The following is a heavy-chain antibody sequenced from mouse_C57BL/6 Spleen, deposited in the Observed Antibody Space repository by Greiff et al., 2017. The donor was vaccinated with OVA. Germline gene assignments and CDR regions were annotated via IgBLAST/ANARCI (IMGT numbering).Heavy chain of an antibody. CDR2: IDPSDSET. J-gene: IGHJ1*03. CDR1: GYTFTSYW. V-gene: IGHV1-52*01. CDR3: ARNYYGSYWYFDV. Sequence: QVHVKQPGAELVRPGSSVKLSCKASGYTFTSYWMHWVKQRPIQGLEWIGNIDPSDSETHYNQKFKDKATLTVDKSSSTAYMQLSSLTSEDSAVYYCARNYYGSYWYFDVWGTGTTVTVSS. D-gene: IGHD1-1*01.